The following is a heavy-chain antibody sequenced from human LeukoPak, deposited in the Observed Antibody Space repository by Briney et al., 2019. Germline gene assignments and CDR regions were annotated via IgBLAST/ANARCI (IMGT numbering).Heavy chain of an antibody. Sequence: ASVKVFCKASGYTFKCYSIHWVPQAPGQGLEWMGVINPSGGTTRFAQRFQGRVTMTRDTSTSTVYMELTSLRSEDTAVYYCVRSTDCWSQRTLVTVSS. CDR2: INPSGGTT. CDR3: VRSTDC. J-gene: IGHJ4*02. V-gene: IGHV1-46*02. CDR1: GYTFKCYS.